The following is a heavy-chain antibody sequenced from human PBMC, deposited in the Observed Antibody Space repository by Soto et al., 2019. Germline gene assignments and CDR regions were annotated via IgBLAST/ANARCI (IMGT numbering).Heavy chain of an antibody. CDR3: ARDSQGLNDFDY. J-gene: IGHJ4*02. V-gene: IGHV3-48*01. CDR2: ISTSTI. Sequence: GGSLRLSCVVSGFSLSQYDMNWVRQAPGKGLEWVSYISTSTIYYADSVKGRFTASRDNAKNLVYLQMNSLTADDTGVYYCARDSQGLNDFDYRGQGTLVTVSS. CDR1: GFSLSQYD.